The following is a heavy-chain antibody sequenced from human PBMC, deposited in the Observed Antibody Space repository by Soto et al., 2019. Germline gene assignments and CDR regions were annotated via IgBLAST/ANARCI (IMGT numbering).Heavy chain of an antibody. CDR3: AKDKVMGVVAATAFDI. CDR1: GFTFDDYA. V-gene: IGHV3-9*01. J-gene: IGHJ3*02. D-gene: IGHD2-15*01. CDR2: ISWNSGSI. Sequence: EVQLVESGGGLVQPGRSLRLSCAASGFTFDDYAMHWVRQAPGKGLEWVSGISWNSGSIGYADSVKGRFTVSRDNAKNSLYLQMNSLRAEDTDLYYCAKDKVMGVVAATAFDIWGQGTMVTVSS.